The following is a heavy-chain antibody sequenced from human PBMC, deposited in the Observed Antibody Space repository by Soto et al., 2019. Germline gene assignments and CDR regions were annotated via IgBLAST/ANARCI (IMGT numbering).Heavy chain of an antibody. CDR1: GGSISSYY. V-gene: IGHV4-59*01. D-gene: IGHD6-19*01. J-gene: IGHJ4*02. CDR2: IYYSGST. Sequence: SETLSLTCTVSGGSISSYYWSWIRQPPGKGLEWIGYIYYSGSTNYNPSLKSRVTISVDTSKNQFSLKLSSVTAADTAVYYCARNPGYSSGWYRGNYFDYWGQGTLVTVSS. CDR3: ARNPGYSSGWYRGNYFDY.